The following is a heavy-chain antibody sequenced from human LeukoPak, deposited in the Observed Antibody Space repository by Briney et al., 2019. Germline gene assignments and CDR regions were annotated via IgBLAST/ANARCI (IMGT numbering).Heavy chain of an antibody. Sequence: ASVKVTCKASGYTFTIYYMHWVRQAPGQGLEWMGWINPNSGATSYAEWFQGRVTMTRDTSISTAYMELSGLTSDDTAVYYCARNPPYCTSTSCYNDYWGRGTLVTVSS. D-gene: IGHD2-2*02. CDR2: INPNSGAT. CDR3: ARNPPYCTSTSCYNDY. J-gene: IGHJ4*02. V-gene: IGHV1-2*02. CDR1: GYTFTIYY.